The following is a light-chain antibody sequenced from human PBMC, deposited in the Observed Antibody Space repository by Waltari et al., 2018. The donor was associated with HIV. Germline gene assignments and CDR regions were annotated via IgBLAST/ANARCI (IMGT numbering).Light chain of an antibody. CDR3: SSYTITTAIV. Sequence: QSALTQPASVSGSPGQSITISCTGTNSDVGAYNYVSWYQQHPGNAPKLLMYEVTNRPPGISNRFSGSKSGNTASMTISGLQPEDEADYYCSSYTITTAIVFGGGTKLTVL. CDR2: EVT. J-gene: IGLJ2*01. CDR1: NSDVGAYNY. V-gene: IGLV2-14*01.